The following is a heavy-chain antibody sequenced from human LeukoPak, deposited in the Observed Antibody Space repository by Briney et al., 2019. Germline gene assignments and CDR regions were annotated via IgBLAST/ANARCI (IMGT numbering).Heavy chain of an antibody. J-gene: IGHJ4*02. CDR1: GFTFSSYG. CDR2: IWYDGSNK. Sequence: GGSLRLSCAASGFTFSSYGMHWVRQAPGKGLEWVAVIWYDGSNKYYADSVKGRFTISRDNSKNTLYLQMNSLRAEDTAVYYCARDRSGWTSLFDYWGQGTLVTVSP. D-gene: IGHD6-19*01. V-gene: IGHV3-33*01. CDR3: ARDRSGWTSLFDY.